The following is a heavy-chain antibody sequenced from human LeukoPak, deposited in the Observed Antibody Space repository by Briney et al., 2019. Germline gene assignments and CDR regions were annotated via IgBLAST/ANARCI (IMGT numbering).Heavy chain of an antibody. CDR3: ARTKEMASISYFDS. Sequence: GGALRLSCAACGCTFSRYEMNWVRQAPGKGLEWVSYIDSSGSNIHYADSVKGRFTISRDNAKNSLYLQMNSLRAEDTAVYYCARTKEMASISYFDSWGQGTLVTVSS. CDR1: GCTFSRYE. CDR2: IDSSGSNI. D-gene: IGHD5-24*01. V-gene: IGHV3-48*03. J-gene: IGHJ4*02.